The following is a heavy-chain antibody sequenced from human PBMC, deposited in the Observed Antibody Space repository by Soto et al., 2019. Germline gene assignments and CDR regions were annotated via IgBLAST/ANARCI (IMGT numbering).Heavy chain of an antibody. D-gene: IGHD3-3*01. CDR1: GFSLDTSGVG. CDR3: SHMESRVASYGLDV. Sequence: QITLKESGPTLVKPTQTLTLTCTFSGFSLDTSGVGVAWIRQPPGKALEWLTLIYWDDDKRYSPSLRSRLTTXKXTXXHRVVLTMTNMDPVDTATYYCSHMESRVASYGLDVWGQGTTVTVSS. V-gene: IGHV2-5*02. CDR2: IYWDDDK. J-gene: IGHJ6*02.